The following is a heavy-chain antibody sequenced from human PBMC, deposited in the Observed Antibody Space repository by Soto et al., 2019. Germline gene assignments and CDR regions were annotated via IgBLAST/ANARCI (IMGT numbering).Heavy chain of an antibody. J-gene: IGHJ4*02. CDR2: ISGSGGST. V-gene: IGHV3-23*01. D-gene: IGHD6-19*01. Sequence: EVQLLESGGGLVQPGGSLRLSCAASGFTFSSYAMRWVRQAPGKGLEWVSAISGSGGSTYYADSVKGRFTISRDNSKTTLYLQMNSLRADDTAVDYCARRSSGWYFDYWGQGTLVTVSS. CDR3: ARRSSGWYFDY. CDR1: GFTFSSYA.